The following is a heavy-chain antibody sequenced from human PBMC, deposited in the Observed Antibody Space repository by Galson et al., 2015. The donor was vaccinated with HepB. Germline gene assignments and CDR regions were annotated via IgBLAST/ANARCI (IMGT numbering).Heavy chain of an antibody. J-gene: IGHJ4*02. CDR1: GFTVSSNY. Sequence: SLRLSCAASGFTVSSNYMSWVRQAPGKGLEWVSVIYDGGSTYYADSVKGRFTISRDNPKNTLYLQMNSLRAEDTAVYYCASNIAVADSQLPYWGQGTLVTVSS. D-gene: IGHD6-19*01. CDR3: ASNIAVADSQLPY. V-gene: IGHV3-66*01. CDR2: IYDGGST.